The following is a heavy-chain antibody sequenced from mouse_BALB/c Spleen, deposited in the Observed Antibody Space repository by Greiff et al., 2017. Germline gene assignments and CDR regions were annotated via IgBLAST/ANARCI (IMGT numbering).Heavy chain of an antibody. Sequence: EVKLMESGAELVKPGASVKLSCTASGFNIKDTYMHWVKQRPEQGLEWIGRIDPANGNTKYDPKFQGKATITADTSSNTAYLQLSSLTSEDTAVYYCAPYDYDEVYLDYWGQGTTLTVSS. J-gene: IGHJ2*01. CDR3: APYDYDEVYLDY. CDR2: IDPANGNT. CDR1: GFNIKDTY. D-gene: IGHD2-4*01. V-gene: IGHV14-3*02.